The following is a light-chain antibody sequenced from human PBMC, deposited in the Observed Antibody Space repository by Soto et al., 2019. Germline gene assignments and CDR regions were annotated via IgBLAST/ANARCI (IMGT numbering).Light chain of an antibody. CDR2: DAS. J-gene: IGKJ5*01. Sequence: EIVLTQSPATLSLSPGEIATLSCRPSQSVSSYLAWYQQKPGQAPRLLIYDASNRATGIPARFSGSGSGTDFTLTISSLEPEDFAVYYCQQRSNWPLITVGPGTRLEIK. CDR1: QSVSSY. CDR3: QQRSNWPLIT. V-gene: IGKV3-11*01.